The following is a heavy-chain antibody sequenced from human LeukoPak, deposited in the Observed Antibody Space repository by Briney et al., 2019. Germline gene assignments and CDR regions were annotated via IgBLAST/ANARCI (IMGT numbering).Heavy chain of an antibody. V-gene: IGHV3-66*01. Sequence: PGGSLRLSCEASGFTVSSNYMSWVRQAPGKGLEWVSVIYSGGTTYYADSVKGRFAISRDNSKNTLYLQMNSLRAEDTAVYYCARDRRITMVRGVITQAFDYWGQGTLVTVSS. CDR2: IYSGGTT. CDR3: ARDRRITMVRGVITQAFDY. J-gene: IGHJ4*02. D-gene: IGHD3-10*01. CDR1: GFTVSSNY.